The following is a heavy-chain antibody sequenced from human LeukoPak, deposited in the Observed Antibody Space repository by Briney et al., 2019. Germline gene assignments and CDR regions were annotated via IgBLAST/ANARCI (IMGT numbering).Heavy chain of an antibody. J-gene: IGHJ6*02. V-gene: IGHV3-30-3*01. CDR2: ISYDGSNK. CDR3: ARVDYYYDSSGYPTAPYYYYGMDV. Sequence: GGSLRLSCAASGFTFSSYAMHWVRQAPGKGLEWVAVISYDGSNKYYADSVKGRFTISRDNSKNTLYLQMNSLRAEDTAVYYCARVDYYYDSSGYPTAPYYYYGMDVWGQGTTVTVSS. D-gene: IGHD3-22*01. CDR1: GFTFSSYA.